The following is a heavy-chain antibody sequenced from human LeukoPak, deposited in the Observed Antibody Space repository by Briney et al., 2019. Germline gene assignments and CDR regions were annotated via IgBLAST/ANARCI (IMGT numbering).Heavy chain of an antibody. V-gene: IGHV3-74*03. CDR3: SRSQFDY. Sequence: PGGSLRLSCEPSGFPFSSYWMLWVRQAPGKGLVWVSRISGDGTIKTYADFVRGRFTISRGNIKNILYLQMNSLKVEDTAIYFCSRSQFDYWGQGVLVTVSS. CDR2: ISGDGTIK. CDR1: GFPFSSYW. J-gene: IGHJ4*02.